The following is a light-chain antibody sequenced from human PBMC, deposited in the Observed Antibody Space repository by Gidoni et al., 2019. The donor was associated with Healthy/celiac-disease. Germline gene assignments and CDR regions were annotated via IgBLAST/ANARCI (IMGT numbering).Light chain of an antibody. CDR2: DAS. Sequence: DIHMTLSPSSLSASVGDRVTITCQASQDISNYLNWYQQKPGKAAKLLIYDASDLETGVQSRFSGSGSGTDFTFTISSLQPEDIATYYCQQYDNLQTFGQGTKVEIK. CDR1: QDISNY. V-gene: IGKV1-33*01. CDR3: QQYDNLQT. J-gene: IGKJ1*01.